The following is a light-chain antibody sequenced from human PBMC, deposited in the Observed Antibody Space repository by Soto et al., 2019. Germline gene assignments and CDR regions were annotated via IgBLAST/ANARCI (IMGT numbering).Light chain of an antibody. CDR2: GAS. CDR1: QSVDSSY. Sequence: EIVWTQSPGTLSLSPGERATLSCRASQSVDSSYLAWYHQRPGQAPRLLIYGASSRATGIPDRFSGSGSGTDFTLTISRLEPEDFAVYYCQHFGSSRGTVGQGTKVEIK. V-gene: IGKV3-20*01. CDR3: QHFGSSRGT. J-gene: IGKJ1*01.